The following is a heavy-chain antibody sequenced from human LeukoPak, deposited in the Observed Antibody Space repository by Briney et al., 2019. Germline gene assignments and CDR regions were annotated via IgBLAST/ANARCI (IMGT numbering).Heavy chain of an antibody. J-gene: IGHJ4*02. CDR3: AREIVGAIKSYFDY. Sequence: PGGSLRLSCAASGFIFSDSAIQWVRQASGKGLEWVGRIRSKTNSYVTAYGASVKGRFTFSRDDSKNTAYLQMNSLRAEDTAVYYCAREIVGAIKSYFDYWGQGTLVTASS. CDR2: IRSKTNSYVT. V-gene: IGHV3-73*01. CDR1: GFIFSDSA. D-gene: IGHD1-26*01.